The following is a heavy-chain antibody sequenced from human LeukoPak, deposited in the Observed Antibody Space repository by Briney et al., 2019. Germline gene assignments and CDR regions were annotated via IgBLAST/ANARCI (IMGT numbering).Heavy chain of an antibody. D-gene: IGHD3-3*01. Sequence: GGSLRLSCVASGFPFSSYAMGWVRQAPGKGLEWVSGISGSGGTTYYTDSVKGRFTISRDNSKNTLYLQVNSLRAEDTAVYYCAKDLHGEVPDYFDCWGQGTLVTVSS. CDR1: GFPFSSYA. V-gene: IGHV3-23*01. J-gene: IGHJ4*02. CDR3: AKDLHGEVPDYFDC. CDR2: ISGSGGTT.